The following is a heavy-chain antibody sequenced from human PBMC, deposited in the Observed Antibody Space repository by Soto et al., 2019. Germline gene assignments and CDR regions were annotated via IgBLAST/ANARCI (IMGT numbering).Heavy chain of an antibody. V-gene: IGHV3-23*01. CDR1: GLTFYNYD. D-gene: IGHD6-13*01. Sequence: GGSLRLSCAASGLTFYNYDMSWVRQAPGKGLEWVSTIGGSGDRASYADSVKGRFTISRDNSRNTLYLQMNSLRDDDTAVYFCARDHGGSTWFVGVYYFFGMDVWGQGTAVTVSS. CDR3: ARDHGGSTWFVGVYYFFGMDV. CDR2: IGGSGDRA. J-gene: IGHJ6*02.